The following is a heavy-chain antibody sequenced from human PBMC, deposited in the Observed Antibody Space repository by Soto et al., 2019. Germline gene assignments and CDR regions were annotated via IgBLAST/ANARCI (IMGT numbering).Heavy chain of an antibody. CDR3: ALYLQQEDYYYYYMDV. D-gene: IGHD4-4*01. V-gene: IGHV1-69*02. CDR1: GGTFSSYT. Sequence: QVQLVQSGAEVKKPGSSVKVSCKASGGTFSSYTISWVRQAPGQGLEWMGRIIPILGIANYAQKFQGRVTITADKSTSTAYMELSSLRSEDTAVYYCALYLQQEDYYYYYMDVWGKGTTVTVSS. CDR2: IIPILGIA. J-gene: IGHJ6*03.